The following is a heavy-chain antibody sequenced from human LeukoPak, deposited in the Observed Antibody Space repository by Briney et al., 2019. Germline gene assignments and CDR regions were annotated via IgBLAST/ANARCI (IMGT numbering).Heavy chain of an antibody. D-gene: IGHD6-6*01. V-gene: IGHV1-2*02. CDR1: GGTFSSYA. J-gene: IGHJ4*02. CDR3: ARDLDGAAPY. CDR2: INPNSGGT. Sequence: GASVKVSCKASGGTFSSYAFSWVRQAPGQGLEWMGWINPNSGGTNYAQKFQGRVTMTRDTSISTAYMELSRLRSDDTAVYYCARDLDGAAPYWGQGTLVTVSS.